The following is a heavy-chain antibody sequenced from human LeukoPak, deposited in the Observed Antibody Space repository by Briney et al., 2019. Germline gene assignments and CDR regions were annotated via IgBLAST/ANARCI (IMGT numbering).Heavy chain of an antibody. CDR2: ISGSGGST. J-gene: IGHJ4*02. CDR3: ARRSGVAVAGAFDY. Sequence: GGSLRLSCAASGFSFSSYAMSWVRQAPGKGLEWVSAISGSGGSTYYADSVKGRFTISRDNSKNTLHLQMNSLRAEDTAVYFCARRSGVAVAGAFDYWGQGTLVTVSS. CDR1: GFSFSSYA. D-gene: IGHD6-19*01. V-gene: IGHV3-23*01.